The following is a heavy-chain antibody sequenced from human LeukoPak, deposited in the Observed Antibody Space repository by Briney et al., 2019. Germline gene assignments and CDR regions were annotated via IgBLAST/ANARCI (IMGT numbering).Heavy chain of an antibody. D-gene: IGHD1-14*01. CDR1: GFSLSTSGVG. CDR2: IYWNNNK. CDR3: AHSTGFEFDY. V-gene: IGHV2-5*01. J-gene: IGHJ4*02. Sequence: SGPTLVNPTQTLTLTCTFSGFSLSTSGVGVGWIRQPPGKALEWLVLIYWNNNKRYSPSLKSRLTITKDTSKNQVVLRMTSMDPVDTGTYYCAHSTGFEFDYWGQGILVTVSS.